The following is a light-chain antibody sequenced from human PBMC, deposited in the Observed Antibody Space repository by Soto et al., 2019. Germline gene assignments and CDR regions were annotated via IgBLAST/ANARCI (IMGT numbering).Light chain of an antibody. J-gene: IGKJ1*01. Sequence: TVLTQYPGSRSLSAGERATLSCWASQSVTSSYLAWYQQKPGQAPRLLIFAASIRDSGVTDRFSGSGSGTDFTLTISRLEAEDSAVYDCQQYGSSPGTFRQGTKVDIK. CDR3: QQYGSSPGT. V-gene: IGKV3-20*01. CDR1: QSVTSSY. CDR2: AAS.